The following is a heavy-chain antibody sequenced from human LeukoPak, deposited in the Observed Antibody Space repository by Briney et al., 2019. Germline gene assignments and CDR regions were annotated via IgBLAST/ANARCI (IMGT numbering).Heavy chain of an antibody. D-gene: IGHD2-15*01. CDR3: ASDSYSPEYFQH. CDR1: GFSVSNNY. J-gene: IGHJ1*01. Sequence: PGGSLRLSCAASGFSVSNNYMSWVRQAPGKGLEWVSVIYIGGSTFYADSVKGRFTISRDNSKNTLYLQMNSLRAEDTAVYYCASDSYSPEYFQHWGQGTLVTVSS. CDR2: IYIGGST. V-gene: IGHV3-66*01.